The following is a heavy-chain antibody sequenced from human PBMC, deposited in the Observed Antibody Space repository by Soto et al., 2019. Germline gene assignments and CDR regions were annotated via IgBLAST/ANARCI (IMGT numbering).Heavy chain of an antibody. CDR1: GFTFSSYD. Sequence: GGSLRLSCAASGFTFSSYDMHWVRQAPGKGLEWVAVISYDGSNKYYADSVKGRFTISRDNSKNTLYLQMNSLRAEDTAVYYCAKGQSSGWAPDYWGQGTLVTVSS. CDR3: AKGQSSGWAPDY. CDR2: ISYDGSNK. D-gene: IGHD6-19*01. J-gene: IGHJ4*02. V-gene: IGHV3-30*18.